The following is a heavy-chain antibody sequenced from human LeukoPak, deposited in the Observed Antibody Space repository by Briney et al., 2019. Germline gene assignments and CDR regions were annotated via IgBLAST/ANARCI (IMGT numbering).Heavy chain of an antibody. CDR1: GFSFRNYW. CDR3: ARDPSEGFDY. CDR2: TKPDGSAE. Sequence: PGGSLRLSCAASGFSFRNYWMGWVRQAPGKGLEWVANTKPDGSAEYYADSVRGRFSTSRDNANNLLYLQMNSLRAEDTAVYYCARDPSEGFDYWGQGTLVTVSS. J-gene: IGHJ4*02. V-gene: IGHV3-7*01.